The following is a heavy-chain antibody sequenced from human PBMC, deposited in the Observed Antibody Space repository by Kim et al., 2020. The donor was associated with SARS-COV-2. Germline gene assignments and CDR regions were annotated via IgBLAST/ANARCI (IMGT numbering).Heavy chain of an antibody. J-gene: IGHJ4*02. V-gene: IGHV3-21*01. Sequence: SSSSIDNADSVKGRITISRDNDKNSLYLQMNRLRAGDTAVYYCAATMIGVAWGQGTLVTVPS. CDR3: AATMIGVA. D-gene: IGHD3-22*01. CDR2: SSSSI.